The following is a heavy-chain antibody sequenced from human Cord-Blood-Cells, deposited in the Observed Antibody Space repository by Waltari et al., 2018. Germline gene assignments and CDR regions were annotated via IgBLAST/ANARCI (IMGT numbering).Heavy chain of an antibody. CDR3: AGEHQFGGKPLAPNWFDP. CDR2: VGAYHGNT. CDR1: GYTFTSYG. J-gene: IGHJ5*02. Sequence: QVQLVQSGAEVKKPGASVKVSCTASGYTFTSYGISWVRQAPGQGLEWMGCVGAYHGNTNHAQKLQGRVTMTTDTATSTAYMELGSLRSDDTAVYYCAGEHQFGGKPLAPNWFDPWGQGTLVTVSS. D-gene: IGHD3-16*01. V-gene: IGHV1-18*01.